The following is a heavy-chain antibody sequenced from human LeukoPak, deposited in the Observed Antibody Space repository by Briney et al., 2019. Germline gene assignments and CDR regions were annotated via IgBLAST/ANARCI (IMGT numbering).Heavy chain of an antibody. Sequence: SETLSLTCAVYDGSFSGYYWSWIRQPPGKGLEWIGEINHSGSTNYNPSLKSRVSISVDTSKDQLSLQLSSVTAADTAVYYCARPPGIAAAWFDPWGQGTLVTVSS. D-gene: IGHD6-25*01. CDR2: INHSGST. CDR1: DGSFSGYY. V-gene: IGHV4-34*01. CDR3: ARPPGIAAAWFDP. J-gene: IGHJ5*02.